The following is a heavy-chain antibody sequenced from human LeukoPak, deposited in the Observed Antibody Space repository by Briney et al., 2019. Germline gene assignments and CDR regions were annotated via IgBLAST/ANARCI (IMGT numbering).Heavy chain of an antibody. D-gene: IGHD2-8*01. CDR1: GGSISSYY. Sequence: SETLSLTCTVSGGSISSYYWSWIRQPPGKGLEWIGYIYYSGSTNYNPSLKSRVTISVDTSKNQFSLKLSSETAADTAVYYCARNGPTNDAFDIWGQGTMVTVSS. J-gene: IGHJ3*02. CDR2: IYYSGST. V-gene: IGHV4-59*01. CDR3: ARNGPTNDAFDI.